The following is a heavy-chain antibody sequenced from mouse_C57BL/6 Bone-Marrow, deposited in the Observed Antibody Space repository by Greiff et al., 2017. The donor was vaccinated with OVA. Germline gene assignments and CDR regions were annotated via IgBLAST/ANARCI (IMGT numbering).Heavy chain of an antibody. Sequence: EVQRVESGGDLVKPGGSLKLSCAASGFTFSSYGMSWVRQTPDKRLEWVATISSGGSYTYYPDSVKGRFTISRDNAKNTLYLQMSSLKSEDTAMYYCASRGNYFDYWGQGTTLTVSS. J-gene: IGHJ2*01. CDR3: ASRGNYFDY. CDR1: GFTFSSYG. CDR2: ISSGGSYT. V-gene: IGHV5-6*01.